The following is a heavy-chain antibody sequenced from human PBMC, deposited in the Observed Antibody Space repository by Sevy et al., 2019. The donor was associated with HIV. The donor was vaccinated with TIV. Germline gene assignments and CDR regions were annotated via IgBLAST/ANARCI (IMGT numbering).Heavy chain of an antibody. CDR1: GFSFRDYY. D-gene: IGHD7-27*01. CDR3: ARRAGNWDYSDY. CDR2: ISGISTYT. V-gene: IGHV3-11*06. J-gene: IGHJ4*02. Sequence: GGSLRLSCTASGFSFRDYYVSWIRQAPGKGLEWVSYISGISTYTNYADSVKGRFTISRDNAKNSMYLQLNSLRAEDTAVYYCARRAGNWDYSDYWGQGTLVTVSS.